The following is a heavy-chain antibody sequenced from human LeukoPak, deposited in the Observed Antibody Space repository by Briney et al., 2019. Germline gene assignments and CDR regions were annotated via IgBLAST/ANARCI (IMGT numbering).Heavy chain of an antibody. D-gene: IGHD3-3*01. V-gene: IGHV3-21*01. J-gene: IGHJ4*02. Sequence: GGSLRLSCAASGFTFSSYSMNWVRQAPGKGLEWVSSISSSSSYIYYADSVKGRFTISRDNAKNSLYLQMNSLRAEDTAVYYCNSGITIFGVVNDYWGQGTLVTVSS. CDR2: ISSSSSYI. CDR3: NSGITIFGVVNDY. CDR1: GFTFSSYS.